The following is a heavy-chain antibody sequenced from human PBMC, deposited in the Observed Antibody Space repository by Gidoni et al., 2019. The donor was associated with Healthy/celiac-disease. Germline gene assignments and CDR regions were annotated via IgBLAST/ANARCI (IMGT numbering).Heavy chain of an antibody. D-gene: IGHD2-2*01. CDR1: GFTVSSNY. Sequence: EVQLVESGGGLVQPGGYLRLSCAASGFTVSSNYMSWVRQAPGKGLEWVSVIYSGGSTYYADSVKGRFTISRDNSKNTLYLQMNSLRAEDTAVYYCARGRGYCSSTSCYAVWFDPWGQGTLVTVSS. V-gene: IGHV3-66*01. CDR2: IYSGGST. CDR3: ARGRGYCSSTSCYAVWFDP. J-gene: IGHJ5*02.